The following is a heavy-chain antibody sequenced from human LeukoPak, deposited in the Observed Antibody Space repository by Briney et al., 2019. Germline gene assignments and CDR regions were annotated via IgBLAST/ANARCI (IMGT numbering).Heavy chain of an antibody. CDR3: ARVRGYSYGQLHPPNWFDP. V-gene: IGHV4-59*01. J-gene: IGHJ5*02. CDR1: GGSISSYY. CDR2: IYYSGST. D-gene: IGHD5-18*01. Sequence: SETLSLTCTVSGGSISSYYWSWIRQPPGKGLEWIGYIYYSGSTNYNPSLKSRVTISVDTSKNQFSLKLSSVTAVDTAVYYCARVRGYSYGQLHPPNWFDPWGQGTLVTVSS.